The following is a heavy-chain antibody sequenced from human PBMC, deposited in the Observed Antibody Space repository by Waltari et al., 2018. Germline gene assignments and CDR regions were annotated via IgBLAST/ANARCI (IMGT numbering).Heavy chain of an antibody. CDR1: GFTFSGYG. D-gene: IGHD1-1*01. J-gene: IGHJ4*02. CDR3: ARDGQTGTPDY. V-gene: IGHV3-33*01. Sequence: QVQLVESGGGVVQPGRSLRLSCVGSGFTFSGYGMHWVRQAPGKGLEWVAIIWYDGSQKYYGDSVKGRFTISRDNTKNTLYLQMNRLRAEDTAVYYCARDGQTGTPDYWGPGFLVTVSS. CDR2: IWYDGSQK.